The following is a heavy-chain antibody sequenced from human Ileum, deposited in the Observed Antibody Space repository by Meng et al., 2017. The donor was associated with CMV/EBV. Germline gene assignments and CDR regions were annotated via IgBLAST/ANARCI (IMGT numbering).Heavy chain of an antibody. CDR2: IYYTGTA. Sequence: VQLEDPGPGLVKPSPTLSLTCTVSGGSITSGDHYWSWVRQTPEKGLEWIGYIYYTGTAYYNPSLKSRSTISIDTSKKQFSLKLTSVTAADSAMYYCARDDPSNRGGIDSWGQGTLVTVSS. CDR3: ARDDPSNRGGIDS. J-gene: IGHJ4*02. D-gene: IGHD3-16*01. CDR1: GGSITSGDHY. V-gene: IGHV4-30-4*01.